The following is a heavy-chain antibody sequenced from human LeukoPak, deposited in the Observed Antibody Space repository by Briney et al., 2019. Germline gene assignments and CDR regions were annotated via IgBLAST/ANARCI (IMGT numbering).Heavy chain of an antibody. D-gene: IGHD3-3*01. V-gene: IGHV4-34*01. Sequence: SETLSLTCAVYGGSFSGYYWSWIRQPPGKGLEWIGEINHSGSTNYKPSLKSRVTISVDTSKNQFSLKLSSVTAADTAVYYCARYYDFWSGYPDWGQGTLVTVSS. J-gene: IGHJ4*02. CDR2: INHSGST. CDR3: ARYYDFWSGYPD. CDR1: GGSFSGYY.